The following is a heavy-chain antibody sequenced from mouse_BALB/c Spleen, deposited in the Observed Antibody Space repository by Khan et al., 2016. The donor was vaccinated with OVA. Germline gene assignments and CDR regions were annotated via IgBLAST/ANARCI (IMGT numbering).Heavy chain of an antibody. V-gene: IGHV5-17*02. D-gene: IGHD4-1*01. CDR3: ARGNWAWFAY. CDR1: GFTFSSFG. CDR2: ISSDSYTI. J-gene: IGHJ3*01. Sequence: EVKLVESGGGLVQPGGSRKLSCAASGFTFSSFGMHWVRQAPEKGLEWVAYISSDSYTIYYADTVKGRFTISRDNPRQTLFLQMTSLGSEGTAMYYWARGNWAWFAYWGQGTLVTVSA.